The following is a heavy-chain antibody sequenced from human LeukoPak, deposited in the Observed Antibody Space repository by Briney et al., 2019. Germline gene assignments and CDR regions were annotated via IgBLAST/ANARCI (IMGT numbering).Heavy chain of an antibody. D-gene: IGHD5-12*01. J-gene: IGHJ4*02. CDR2: INPSSGDT. CDR3: AKNPYEYYFDY. Sequence: ASVKVSCKASGGTFSSYAISWVRLAPGQGLEWMGWINPSSGDTNYAQKFQGRVTMTRDTSISTAYMELSRLRSDDTAVYYCAKNPYEYYFDYWGQGTLVTVSS. V-gene: IGHV1-2*02. CDR1: GGTFSSYA.